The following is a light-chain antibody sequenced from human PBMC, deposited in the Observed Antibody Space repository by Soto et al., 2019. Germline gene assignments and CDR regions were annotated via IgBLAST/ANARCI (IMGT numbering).Light chain of an antibody. J-gene: IGLJ1*01. Sequence: QCVLAQPPSASGSPGQSVTISCTEPSSDVGGYNYLSWYQHRPGKAPQLIIHEVTNPPSGVPNRFFGSKSGNTASLTVSVLQAEDEPDYLCMSYAGMYTYVFGAGAQVT. CDR3: MSYAGMYTYV. CDR2: EVT. V-gene: IGLV2-8*01. CDR1: SSDVGGYNY.